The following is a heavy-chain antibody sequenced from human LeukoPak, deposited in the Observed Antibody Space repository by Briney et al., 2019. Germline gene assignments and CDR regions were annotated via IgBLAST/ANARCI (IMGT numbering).Heavy chain of an antibody. D-gene: IGHD2-15*01. CDR3: AREDIPGCFDP. J-gene: IGHJ5*02. Sequence: GGSLRLSCAASGFTFSSYSMNWVRQAPGKGLEWVSYISSSGSTIYYADSVKGRFTISRDNAKNSLYLQMNSLRAEDTAVYYCAREDIPGCFDPWGQGTLVTVSS. V-gene: IGHV3-48*04. CDR1: GFTFSSYS. CDR2: ISSSGSTI.